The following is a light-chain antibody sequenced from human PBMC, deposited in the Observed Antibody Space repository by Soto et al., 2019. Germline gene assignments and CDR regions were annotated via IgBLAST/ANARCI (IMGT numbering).Light chain of an antibody. J-gene: IGKJ3*01. CDR1: QSVSSY. V-gene: IGKV3-11*01. CDR3: QQRSNWLPFT. Sequence: EIVLTQSPATLSLSPGERATLSCRASQSVSSYLAWYQQKPGQAPRLLIYDASNRATGIPARFSGSGSGTDFTLTISSLEPEDFAVYYSQQRSNWLPFTFGPGTKVDIK. CDR2: DAS.